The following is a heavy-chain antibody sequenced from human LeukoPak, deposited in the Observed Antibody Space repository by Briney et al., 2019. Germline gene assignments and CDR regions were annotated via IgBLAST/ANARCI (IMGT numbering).Heavy chain of an antibody. V-gene: IGHV4-59*01. J-gene: IGHJ3*02. Sequence: SETLSLTCSVSGVSISSYYWSWIRQPPGKGLEWIGYIYYSGSTNYNPSLKSRVTISVDTSKNQFSLKLSSVTASDTAVYYFARKLGGLTDSFDIWGQGTMVTVSS. CDR3: ARKLGGLTDSFDI. D-gene: IGHD3-16*01. CDR2: IYYSGST. CDR1: GVSISSYY.